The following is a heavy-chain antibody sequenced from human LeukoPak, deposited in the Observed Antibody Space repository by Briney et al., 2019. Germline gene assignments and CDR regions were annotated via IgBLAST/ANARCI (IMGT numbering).Heavy chain of an antibody. V-gene: IGHV3-21*01. J-gene: IGHJ5*02. CDR3: ARDRCSSTSCYNWFDP. D-gene: IGHD2-2*01. Sequence: GGSLRLSCAASGFTFSSYAMSWVRQAPGKGLEWVSSISSSSSYIYYADSVKGRFTISRDNAKNSLYLQMNSLRAEDTAVYYCARDRCSSTSCYNWFDPWGQGTLVTVSS. CDR1: GFTFSSYA. CDR2: ISSSSSYI.